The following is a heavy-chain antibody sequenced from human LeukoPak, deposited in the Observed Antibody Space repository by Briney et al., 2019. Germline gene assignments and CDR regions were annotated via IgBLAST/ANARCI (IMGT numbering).Heavy chain of an antibody. CDR2: IYYSGST. CDR1: GGSISSYY. J-gene: IGHJ4*02. D-gene: IGHD3-10*01. CDR3: ARLFGWFGPYYFDY. V-gene: IGHV4-59*08. Sequence: SETLSLTCTVSGGSISSYYWSWIRQPPGKGLEWIGYIYYSGSTNYNPSLKSRVTISVDTSKYQFSLKLSSVTAADTAVYYCARLFGWFGPYYFDYWGQGTLVTVSS.